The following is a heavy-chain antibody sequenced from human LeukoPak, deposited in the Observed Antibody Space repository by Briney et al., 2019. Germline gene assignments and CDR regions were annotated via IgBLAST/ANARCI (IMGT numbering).Heavy chain of an antibody. D-gene: IGHD3-10*01. CDR3: ARSSFGTYKLFDY. Sequence: GGSLRLSCAASGFTFSSYWMHWVRHAPGKGLVWVSRIKSDGSSTSYADSVKGRFTISRDNAKNTLYLQMNSLRAEDTAVYYCARSSFGTYKLFDYWGQGTLSPSPQ. J-gene: IGHJ4*02. CDR1: GFTFSSYW. V-gene: IGHV3-74*01. CDR2: IKSDGSST.